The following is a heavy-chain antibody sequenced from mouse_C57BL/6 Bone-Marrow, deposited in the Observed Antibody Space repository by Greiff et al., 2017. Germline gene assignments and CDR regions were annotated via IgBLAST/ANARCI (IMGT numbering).Heavy chain of an antibody. CDR1: GFTFSDYG. CDR2: ISSGSSTI. J-gene: IGHJ2*01. CDR3: ARRVITTVVATWDFDY. Sequence: EVKLVESGGGLVKPGGSLKLSCAASGFTFSDYGMHWVRQAPEKGLEWVAYISSGSSTIYYADTVKGRFTISRDNAKNTLFLQMTSLRSEDTAMYYCARRVITTVVATWDFDYWGQGTTLTVSS. V-gene: IGHV5-17*01. D-gene: IGHD1-1*01.